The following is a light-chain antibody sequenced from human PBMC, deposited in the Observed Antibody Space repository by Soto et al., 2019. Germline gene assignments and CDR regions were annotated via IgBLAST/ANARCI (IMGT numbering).Light chain of an antibody. CDR1: QTITRY. CDR2: AAS. Sequence: DIQMTQSPSSLSASVGDRVTITCRANQTITRYLNWYQQKPGTAPKLLIYAASSLQAGVPSRFRGIGSGTDFTLTISHLQPEDFGAYSCRQSFSFPVTFGQRTKLEIK. V-gene: IGKV1-39*01. CDR3: RQSFSFPVT. J-gene: IGKJ2*01.